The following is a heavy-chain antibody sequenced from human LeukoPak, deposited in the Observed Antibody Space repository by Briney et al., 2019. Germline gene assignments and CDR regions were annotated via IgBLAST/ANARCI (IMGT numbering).Heavy chain of an antibody. J-gene: IGHJ3*02. Sequence: SETLSLTCAVYGGSFSGYYWSWIRQPPGKGLEWIGEINHSGSTNYNPSLKSRVTISVDTSKNQFSLKLSSVTAADTAVYYCARQSYYYDSSGWGAFDIWGQGTMVTVSS. D-gene: IGHD3-22*01. CDR3: ARQSYYYDSSGWGAFDI. CDR2: INHSGST. CDR1: GGSFSGYY. V-gene: IGHV4-34*01.